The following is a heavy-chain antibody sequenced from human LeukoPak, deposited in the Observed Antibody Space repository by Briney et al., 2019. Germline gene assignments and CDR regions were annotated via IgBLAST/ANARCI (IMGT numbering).Heavy chain of an antibody. CDR1: GYTFTSYY. CDR3: ATYLGYCSGGSCYQGGPDPY. CDR2: INPSGGST. D-gene: IGHD2-15*01. V-gene: IGHV1-46*03. J-gene: IGHJ4*02. Sequence: ASVKVSCKASGYTFTSYYMHWVRQAPGQGVEWMGIINPSGGSTSYAQKLQGRVTMTRDTCTSTVYMEPSSLRSEDTAVYYCATYLGYCSGGSCYQGGPDPYWGQGTLVTVSS.